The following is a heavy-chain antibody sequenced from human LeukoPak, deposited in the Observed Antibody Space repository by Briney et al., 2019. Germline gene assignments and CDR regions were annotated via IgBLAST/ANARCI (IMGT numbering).Heavy chain of an antibody. Sequence: SETLSLTCTVSGGSISSYYWSWIRQPPGKGLEWIGYIYYSGSTNYNPSLKSRVTISVDTSKNQFSLKLSSVTAADTAVYYCAGKRGGLYYYDSSGYYAYDAFGIWGQGTMVTVSS. D-gene: IGHD3-22*01. CDR2: IYYSGST. CDR3: AGKRGGLYYYDSSGYYAYDAFGI. J-gene: IGHJ3*02. CDR1: GGSISSYY. V-gene: IGHV4-59*08.